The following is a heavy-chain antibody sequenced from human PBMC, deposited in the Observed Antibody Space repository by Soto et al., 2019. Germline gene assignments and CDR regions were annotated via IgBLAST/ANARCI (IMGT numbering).Heavy chain of an antibody. D-gene: IGHD3-9*01. CDR2: IHAANGNT. V-gene: IGHV1-3*01. CDR1: GYTFTSYI. CDR3: ARDIDFLTGYYYFDY. J-gene: IGHJ4*02. Sequence: ASVKVSCKASGYTFTSYILHWVRQAPGQRLEWMGWIHAANGNTKYSQKFQGRVTITRDTSASTAYMELSSLKSEDTAVYYCARDIDFLTGYYYFDYWVQGTLVTVSS.